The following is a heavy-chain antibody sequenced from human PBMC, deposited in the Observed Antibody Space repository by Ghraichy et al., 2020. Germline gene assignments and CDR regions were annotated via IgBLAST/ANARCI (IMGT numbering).Heavy chain of an antibody. J-gene: IGHJ2*01. D-gene: IGHD4-17*01. Sequence: SETLSLTCAVSGGSISSGGYSWSWIRQPPGKGLEWIGHIYHSGSTYYNPSLKSRVTISVDRSKNQFSLKLSSVTAADTAVYYCARGRYGDYGWYFDLWGRGTLVTVSS. CDR1: GGSISSGGYS. CDR3: ARGRYGDYGWYFDL. V-gene: IGHV4-30-2*01. CDR2: IYHSGST.